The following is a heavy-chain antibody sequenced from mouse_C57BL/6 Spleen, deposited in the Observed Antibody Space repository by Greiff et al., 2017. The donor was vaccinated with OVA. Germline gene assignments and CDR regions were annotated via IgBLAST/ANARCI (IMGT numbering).Heavy chain of an antibody. CDR3: ARRDAYFDV. CDR2: IDPSDSYP. V-gene: IGHV1-50*01. Sequence: QVQLQQPGAELVKPGASVKLSCKASGYTFTSYWMQWVKQRPGPGLEWIGEIDPSDSYPNYNQKFKGKATLTVDTSSSTAYMQLSSLTSEDSAVYYCARRDAYFDVWGTGTTVTVSS. J-gene: IGHJ1*03. D-gene: IGHD3-3*01. CDR1: GYTFTSYW.